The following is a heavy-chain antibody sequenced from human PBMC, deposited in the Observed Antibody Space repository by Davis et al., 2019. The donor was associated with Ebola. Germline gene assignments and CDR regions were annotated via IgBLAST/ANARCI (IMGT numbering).Heavy chain of an antibody. CDR1: GGSFSGSY. V-gene: IGHV4-34*01. Sequence: SETLSLTCAVYGGSFSGSYWSWIRHPPGKGLEWIGYIYHSGITSYNPSLKSRVTISADTSNNQFSLKLSSVAAADTAVYYCARQPAAPKSLSSSWYLRSYFFDYWGQGTLVTVSS. J-gene: IGHJ4*02. CDR3: ARQPAAPKSLSSSWYLRSYFFDY. D-gene: IGHD6-13*01. CDR2: IYHSGIT.